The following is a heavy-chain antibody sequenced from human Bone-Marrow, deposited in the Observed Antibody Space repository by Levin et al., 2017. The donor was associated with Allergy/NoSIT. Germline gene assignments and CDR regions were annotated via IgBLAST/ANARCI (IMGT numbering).Heavy chain of an antibody. D-gene: IGHD1-7*01. Sequence: QTGGSLRLSCAASGLTFSSYGMHWVRQAPGKGLEWVAVISYDGSNKYYADSVKGRFTISRDNSKNTLYLQMNSLRAEDTAVYYCARGLGLWYFDLWGRGTLVTVSS. CDR2: ISYDGSNK. J-gene: IGHJ2*01. V-gene: IGHV3-33*01. CDR3: ARGLGLWYFDL. CDR1: GLTFSSYG.